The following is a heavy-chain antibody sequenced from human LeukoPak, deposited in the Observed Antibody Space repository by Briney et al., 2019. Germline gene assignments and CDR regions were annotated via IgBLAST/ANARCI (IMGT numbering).Heavy chain of an antibody. Sequence: GGSLRLSCAASGFTFSSYGMHWVRQAPGEGLEGVAFIRYDGSNKYYADSVKGRFTISRDNSKNTLYLQKNSLRAEDTAVYYCAKDYYYGSGSPFDYWGQGTLVTVSS. CDR2: IRYDGSNK. CDR3: AKDYYYGSGSPFDY. V-gene: IGHV3-30*02. D-gene: IGHD3-10*01. CDR1: GFTFSSYG. J-gene: IGHJ4*02.